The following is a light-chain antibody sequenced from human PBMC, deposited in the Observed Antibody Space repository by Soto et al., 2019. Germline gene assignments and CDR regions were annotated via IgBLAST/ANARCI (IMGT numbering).Light chain of an antibody. CDR1: QGISNW. J-gene: IGKJ3*01. V-gene: IGKV1D-12*01. CDR3: QQGNSFPFT. CDR2: AAS. Sequence: DIQMTQSPSSVSASVGDRVSITCRASQGISNWLAWYQQKPGRAPKLLIYAASSLQRGVSSRFSGSGSGTDFTLTISSLPPEDFATYYCQQGNSFPFTFGPGTKVDIK.